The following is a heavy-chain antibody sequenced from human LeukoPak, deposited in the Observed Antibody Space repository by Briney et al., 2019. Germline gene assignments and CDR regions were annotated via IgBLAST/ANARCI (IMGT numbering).Heavy chain of an antibody. CDR1: GFTFSSYG. J-gene: IGHJ4*02. CDR2: ISYDGSNK. D-gene: IGHD3-16*02. V-gene: IGHV3-30*18. CDR3: AKDLRLRLGELSLVVDY. Sequence: GGSLRLSCAASGFTFSSYGMHWVRQAPGKGLEWVAVISYDGSNKYYADSVKGRFTISRDNSKNTLYLQMNSLRAEDTAVYYCAKDLRLRLGELSLVVDYWGQGTLVTVSS.